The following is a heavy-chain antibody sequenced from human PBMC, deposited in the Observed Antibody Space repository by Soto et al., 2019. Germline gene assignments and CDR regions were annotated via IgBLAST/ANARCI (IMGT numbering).Heavy chain of an antibody. J-gene: IGHJ6*02. Sequence: SETLSLTCTVSGGSISSGGYYWSWIRQHPGKGLEWIGYIYYSGSTYYNPSLKSRVTISVDTSKNQFSLKLSSVTAADTAVYYCARGILWFGDTPYYYYGMDVWGQGTTVTVSS. CDR3: ARGILWFGDTPYYYYGMDV. D-gene: IGHD3-10*01. CDR2: IYYSGST. V-gene: IGHV4-31*03. CDR1: GGSISSGGYY.